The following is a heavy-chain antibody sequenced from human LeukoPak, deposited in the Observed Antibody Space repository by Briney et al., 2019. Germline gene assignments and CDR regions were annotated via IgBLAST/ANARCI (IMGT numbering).Heavy chain of an antibody. CDR2: IFYSGST. CDR1: GGSISTSNYY. D-gene: IGHD5-24*01. CDR3: ARRSYNSPFRY. Sequence: SETLSLTCTVSGGSISTSNYYWGWIRQPPGKGLEWIGNIFYSGSTNYNPSLKSRVTISVDTSKNQFSLQLSSVTAADTAVYYCARRSYNSPFRYWGQGTLVTVSS. J-gene: IGHJ4*02. V-gene: IGHV4-39*01.